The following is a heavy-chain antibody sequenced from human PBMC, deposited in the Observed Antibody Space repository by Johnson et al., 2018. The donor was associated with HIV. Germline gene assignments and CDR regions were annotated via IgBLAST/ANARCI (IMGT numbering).Heavy chain of an antibody. CDR3: ARDEGYYYDGSGFFDI. D-gene: IGHD3-22*01. CDR2: ISSSANTI. CDR1: GFIFSDYY. J-gene: IGHJ3*02. Sequence: VQLVESGGGLVKPGGSLRLSCAASGFIFSDYYMSWIRQAPGTGLEWVSYISSSANTIYYADSLKGRFTISRDNAKNPLYLQMNSLRAEDTAVYYCARDEGYYYDGSGFFDIWGQGTMVTVSS. V-gene: IGHV3-11*04.